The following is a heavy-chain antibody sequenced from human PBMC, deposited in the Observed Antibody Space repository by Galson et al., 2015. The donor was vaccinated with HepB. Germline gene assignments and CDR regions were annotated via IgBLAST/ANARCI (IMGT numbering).Heavy chain of an antibody. Sequence: SLRLSCAASKFTLSIYWMVWVRRAPGKGLEWVANINGLGSEKYYVESVKGRFTISRDNAKNSVYLQMNSLRAEETAVYYCARSGYDSALDYWGQGTLVTVSS. CDR2: INGLGSEK. CDR3: ARSGYDSALDY. CDR1: KFTLSIYW. J-gene: IGHJ4*02. D-gene: IGHD6-19*01. V-gene: IGHV3-7*01.